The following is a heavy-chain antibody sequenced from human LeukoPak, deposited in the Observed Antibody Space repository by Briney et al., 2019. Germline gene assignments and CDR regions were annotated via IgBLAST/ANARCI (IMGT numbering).Heavy chain of an antibody. CDR3: ARGSGHYGSGSYYTKYYYYYYMDV. CDR2: MNPNSGNT. CDR1: GYTFTSYG. J-gene: IGHJ6*03. V-gene: IGHV1-8*02. Sequence: GASVKVSCKASGYTFTSYGISWVRQAPGQGLEWMGWMNPNSGNTGYAQKFQGRVTMTRNTSISTAYMELSSLRSEDTAVYYCARGSGHYGSGSYYTKYYYYYYMDVWGKGTTVTISS. D-gene: IGHD3-10*01.